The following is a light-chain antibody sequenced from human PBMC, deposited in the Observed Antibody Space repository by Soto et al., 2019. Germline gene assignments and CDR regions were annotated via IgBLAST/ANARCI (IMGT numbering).Light chain of an antibody. Sequence: QSALTQPASVSGSPGQSITISCTGTSSDVGAYDYVSWYQQHPGKAPKLLIYDVTTRPSGVSNRFSGSKSGNTASLTISGLETDDEAEYYCTSFTSTFTLVFRTGTTATVL. CDR2: DVT. CDR1: SSDVGAYDY. CDR3: TSFTSTFTLV. J-gene: IGLJ1*01. V-gene: IGLV2-14*03.